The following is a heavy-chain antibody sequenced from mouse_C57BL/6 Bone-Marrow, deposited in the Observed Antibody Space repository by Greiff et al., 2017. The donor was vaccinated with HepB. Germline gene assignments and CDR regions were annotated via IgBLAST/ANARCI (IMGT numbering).Heavy chain of an antibody. D-gene: IGHD3-1*01. V-gene: IGHV5-4*03. CDR1: GFTFSSYA. J-gene: IGHJ3*01. CDR3: ASEDRGFAY. Sequence: EVKVVESGGGLVKPGGSLKLSCAASGFTFSSYAMSWVRQTPEKRLEWVATISDGGSYTYYPDNVKGRYTISRDNAKNNLYLQMSHLKSEDTAMYYCASEDRGFAYWGQGTLVTVSA. CDR2: ISDGGSYT.